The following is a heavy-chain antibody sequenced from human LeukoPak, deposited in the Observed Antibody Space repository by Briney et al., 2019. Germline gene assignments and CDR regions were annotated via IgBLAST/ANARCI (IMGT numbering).Heavy chain of an antibody. V-gene: IGHV4-61*02. CDR3: ARGSYGSGT. Sequence: SETLSPTCTVSGGSVRSGNYYWSWIRQPAGKGLEWIGRVYTSGSADYNPSLKSRVTISLDTSKNQFSLTLTSVTAADTAVYYCARGSYGSGTWGQGTLVTVSS. D-gene: IGHD3-10*01. CDR2: VYTSGSA. CDR1: GGSVRSGNYY. J-gene: IGHJ4*02.